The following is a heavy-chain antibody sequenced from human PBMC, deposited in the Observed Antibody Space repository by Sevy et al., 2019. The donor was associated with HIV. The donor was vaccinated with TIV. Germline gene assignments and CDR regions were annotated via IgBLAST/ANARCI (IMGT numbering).Heavy chain of an antibody. J-gene: IGHJ6*02. D-gene: IGHD3-3*01. CDR1: GFTVSSNY. V-gene: IGHV3-53*01. Sequence: GGSLRLSCAASGFTVSSNYMSWVRQAPGKGLEWVSVIYSGGTTYYAASVKGRFTISRDNSKNTLYLQMNNLRAEDTAVYYCAREREFTIFGVLIEYGMDVWGQGTTVTVSS. CDR3: AREREFTIFGVLIEYGMDV. CDR2: IYSGGTT.